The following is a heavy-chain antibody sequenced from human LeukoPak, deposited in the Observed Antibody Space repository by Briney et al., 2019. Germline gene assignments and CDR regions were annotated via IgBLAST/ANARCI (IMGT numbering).Heavy chain of an antibody. CDR1: GGSISSGGYY. Sequence: SQTLSLTCTVSGGSISSGGYYWSWIRQHPGKGLEWIGYIYYSGSTYYNPSLKSRVTISVDTSKNQFPLKLSSVTAADAAVYYCAREGCGSCYSGINWFDPWGQGTLVTVSS. CDR3: AREGCGSCYSGINWFDP. J-gene: IGHJ5*02. CDR2: IYYSGST. V-gene: IGHV4-31*03. D-gene: IGHD2-15*01.